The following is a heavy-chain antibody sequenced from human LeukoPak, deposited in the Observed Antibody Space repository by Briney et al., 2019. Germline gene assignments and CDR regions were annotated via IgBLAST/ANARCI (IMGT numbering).Heavy chain of an antibody. J-gene: IGHJ6*03. Sequence: SETLSLTCTVSGYSISSGYYWGWIRQPPGKGLEWIGSIYHSGSTYYNPSLKSRVTISVDTSKNQFSLKLSSVTDADTAVYYCARSKLGVVIIRGDYYYMDVWGKGTTVTVSS. CDR3: ARSKLGVVIIRGDYYYMDV. CDR2: IYHSGST. D-gene: IGHD3-3*01. V-gene: IGHV4-38-2*02. CDR1: GYSISSGYY.